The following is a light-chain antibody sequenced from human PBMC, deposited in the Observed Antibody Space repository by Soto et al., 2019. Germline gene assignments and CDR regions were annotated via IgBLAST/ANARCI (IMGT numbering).Light chain of an antibody. CDR2: DVX. Sequence: QSVLTQPASVSGSPGQSITISCTGTSSDVGGYNFVSWYQQHPGKAPKLMIXDVXXRPSGVSNRFSXSKSXXXXSXTIXGXXXXXXXDYYCSSYRSSSTWVFGGGTKLTVL. J-gene: IGLJ3*02. CDR3: SSYRSSSTWV. CDR1: SSDVGGYNF. V-gene: IGLV2-14*01.